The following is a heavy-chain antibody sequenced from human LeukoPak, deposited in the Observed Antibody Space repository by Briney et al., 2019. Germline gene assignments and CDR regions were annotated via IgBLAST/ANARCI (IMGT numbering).Heavy chain of an antibody. Sequence: GESLKISCKGSGYSFTSYWIGWVREMPGKGLEWRGIIYPGDSDTRYSPSFQGQVTISADKSISTAYLQWSSRKASDTAMYYCARATSSRVWFDPWGQGTLVTVSS. V-gene: IGHV5-51*01. D-gene: IGHD2-2*01. CDR2: IYPGDSDT. CDR3: ARATSSRVWFDP. J-gene: IGHJ5*02. CDR1: GYSFTSYW.